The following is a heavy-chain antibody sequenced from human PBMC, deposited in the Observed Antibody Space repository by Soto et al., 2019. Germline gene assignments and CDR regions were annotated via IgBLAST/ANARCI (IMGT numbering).Heavy chain of an antibody. CDR2: IYYSGST. CDR1: GGSISSGGYY. V-gene: IGHV4-31*03. J-gene: IGHJ4*02. D-gene: IGHD5-12*01. Sequence: QVQLQESGTGRVKPSQTLSLTCTISGGSISSGGYYWSWIRRHPGKGLEWIGYIYYSGSTYYNPSLKSRVTISVDTSKNQFSLKLRSVTAADTAVYYCARQRDGYNYRYFDYWGQGTLVTVSS. CDR3: ARQRDGYNYRYFDY.